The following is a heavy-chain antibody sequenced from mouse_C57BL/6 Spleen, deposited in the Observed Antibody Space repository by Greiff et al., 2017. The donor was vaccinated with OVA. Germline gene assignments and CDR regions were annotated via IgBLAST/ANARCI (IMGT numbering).Heavy chain of an antibody. V-gene: IGHV1-22*01. Sequence: EVKLQESGPELVKPGASVKMSCKASGYTFTDYNMHWVKQSHGKSLEWIGYINPNNGGTSYNQKFKGKATLTVNKSSSTAYMELRSLTSEDSAVYYCARSFITTVVATGWGQGTTLTVSS. CDR1: GYTFTDYN. CDR3: ARSFITTVVATG. CDR2: INPNNGGT. D-gene: IGHD1-1*01. J-gene: IGHJ2*01.